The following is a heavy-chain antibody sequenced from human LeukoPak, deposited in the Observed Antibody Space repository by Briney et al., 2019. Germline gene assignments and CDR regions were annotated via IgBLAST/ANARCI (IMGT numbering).Heavy chain of an antibody. CDR1: GGSFSGYY. J-gene: IGHJ4*02. Sequence: SETLSLTCAVYGGSFSGYYWSWIRQPPGKGLEWIGEINHSGSTNYNPSLKSRVTISVDTSKNQFSLKLSSVTAADTAVYYCAREGSYYCDYWGQGTLVTVSS. CDR3: AREGSYYCDY. CDR2: INHSGST. V-gene: IGHV4-34*01. D-gene: IGHD1-26*01.